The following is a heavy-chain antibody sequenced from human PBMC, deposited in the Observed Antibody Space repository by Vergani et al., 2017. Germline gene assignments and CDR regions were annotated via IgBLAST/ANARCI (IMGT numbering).Heavy chain of an antibody. D-gene: IGHD2-2*01. V-gene: IGHV4-39*01. CDR1: GGSLSSSSYY. J-gene: IGHJ4*02. Sequence: QLQLQESGPGLVKPSETLSLTCTVSGGSLSSSSYYWGWIRQPPGKGLEWIGSIYYSGSTYYNPSLKSRVTISVDTSKNQFSLKLSSVTAADTAVYYCARLDIVVVPAAHWGQGTLVTVSS. CDR2: IYYSGST. CDR3: ARLDIVVVPAAH.